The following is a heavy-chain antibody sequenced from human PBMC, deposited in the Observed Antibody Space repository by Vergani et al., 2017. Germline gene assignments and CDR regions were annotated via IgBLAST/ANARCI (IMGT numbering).Heavy chain of an antibody. D-gene: IGHD3-16*02. CDR3: AREGFYDYVWESYRLRGGYYFDY. CDR1: GYTFTSYA. J-gene: IGHJ4*02. V-gene: IGHV1-3*01. CDR2: INAGNGNT. Sequence: QVQLVQSGAEVKKPGASVKVSCKASGYTFTSYAMHWVRQAPGQRLEWMGLINAGNGNTKYSQKFQGRVTITRDTSASTAYMELSSLRSEDTAVYYCAREGFYDYVWESYRLRGGYYFDYWGQGTLVTVSS.